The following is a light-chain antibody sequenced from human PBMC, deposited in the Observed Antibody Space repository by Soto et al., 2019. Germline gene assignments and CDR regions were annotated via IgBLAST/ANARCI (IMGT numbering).Light chain of an antibody. CDR2: DVS. CDR1: SSDVGGYNS. J-gene: IGLJ1*01. V-gene: IGLV2-11*01. CDR3: LSYAGSYIYV. Sequence: QSVLTQPPSVSGSPAQSVTISCTGTSSDVGGYNSVSWYQQHPGKAPKLIIYDVSKRPSGVPDRFSASKSGNTASLTISGLQAEDEADFYCLSYAGSYIYVFGTGTQLTVL.